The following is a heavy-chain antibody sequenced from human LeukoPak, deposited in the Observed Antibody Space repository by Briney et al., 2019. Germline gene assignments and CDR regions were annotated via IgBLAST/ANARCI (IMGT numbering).Heavy chain of an antibody. CDR1: GYTFTTYS. V-gene: IGHV1-18*01. D-gene: IGHD2-21*02. CDR3: ARGAGTASDAFDI. Sequence: ASVKVSCKASGYTFTTYSIAWVRQAPGQGLEWMGWISVYNGNTNYAQKLQGRVTMTTDTSTSTAYMDLRSLRSDDTAVYYCARGAGTASDAFDIWDQGTMVTVS. CDR2: ISVYNGNT. J-gene: IGHJ3*02.